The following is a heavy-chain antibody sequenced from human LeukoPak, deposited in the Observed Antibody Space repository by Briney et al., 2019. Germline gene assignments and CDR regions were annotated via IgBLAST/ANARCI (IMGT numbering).Heavy chain of an antibody. D-gene: IGHD2-2*02. CDR3: ARESGGYCSTTSCYKGYFDY. CDR2: IVSSGSYI. Sequence: GGSLRLSCAASGFTFSSYSMNWVHQAPGKGLEWVSSIVSSGSYIYYADSVKGRFTISRDNAKNSLYLQMNSLRAEDTAVYHCARESGGYCSTTSCYKGYFDYWGQGTLVTVSS. J-gene: IGHJ4*02. V-gene: IGHV3-21*01. CDR1: GFTFSSYS.